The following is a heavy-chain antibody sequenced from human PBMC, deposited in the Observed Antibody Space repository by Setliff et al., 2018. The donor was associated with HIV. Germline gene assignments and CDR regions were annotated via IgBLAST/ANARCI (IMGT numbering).Heavy chain of an antibody. D-gene: IGHD4-17*01. CDR3: ARDPGGESWLDV. CDR1: GFSFSAYY. V-gene: IGHV3-11*04. CDR2: ISGGGRVL. Sequence: PGGSLRLSCAGSGFSFSAYYMTWIRQAPGKGLEWVSHISGGGRVLKYADSVRGRFTISRDNADNSVSLQMNNLRAEDTAVYYCARDPGGESWLDVWGQGVLVTVSS. J-gene: IGHJ5*02.